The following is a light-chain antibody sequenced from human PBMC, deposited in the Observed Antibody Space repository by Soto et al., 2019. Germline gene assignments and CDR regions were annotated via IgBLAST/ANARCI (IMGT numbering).Light chain of an antibody. V-gene: IGKV2-30*02. CDR3: MQGTHWPPT. CDR1: QGLVHSDGNTY. J-gene: IGKJ3*01. Sequence: DVVMTQSPLSLPVSLGQPASISFRSSQGLVHSDGNTYLNWFQQRPGQSPRRLIYRASDRDSGVPDRFSGSGSGTDFTLIISRVEAEDVGVYYCMQGTHWPPTFGPGTRVDIK. CDR2: RAS.